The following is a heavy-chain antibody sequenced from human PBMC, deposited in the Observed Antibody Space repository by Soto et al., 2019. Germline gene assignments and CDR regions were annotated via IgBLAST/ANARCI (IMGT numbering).Heavy chain of an antibody. Sequence: EVQLLQSGGGLVQPGGSLRLSCVASGFTFTSYAMTWVRQLPGKGLEWVSSVTNTGGITHYANSVKGRFTISRDNSKNTLYLKMNSLRAEDTAMYYCAKIYPSCTYTNCYSRSPPDSWGQGTLVTVSA. D-gene: IGHD2-15*01. V-gene: IGHV3-23*01. CDR3: AKIYPSCTYTNCYSRSPPDS. CDR2: VTNTGGIT. J-gene: IGHJ5*01. CDR1: GFTFTSYA.